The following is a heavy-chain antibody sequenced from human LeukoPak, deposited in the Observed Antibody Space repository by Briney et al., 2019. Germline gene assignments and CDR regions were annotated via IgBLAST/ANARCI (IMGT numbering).Heavy chain of an antibody. CDR3: ARASVLGPNTDY. J-gene: IGHJ4*02. CDR1: GFTFSSYA. D-gene: IGHD4/OR15-4a*01. Sequence: AGSLRLSCAASGFTFSSYAMSWVRQAPGKGLEWVSAISGSGGSTYYADSVKGRFTISRDNAHNSLFLQMHSLRADDTAVYYCARASVLGPNTDYWGQGTLVTVSS. CDR2: ISGSGGST. V-gene: IGHV3-23*01.